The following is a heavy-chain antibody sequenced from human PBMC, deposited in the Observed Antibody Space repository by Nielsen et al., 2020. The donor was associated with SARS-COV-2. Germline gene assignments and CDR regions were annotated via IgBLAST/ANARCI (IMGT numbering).Heavy chain of an antibody. V-gene: IGHV3-7*01. CDR2: IDPDGSDK. J-gene: IGHJ3*01. CDR1: GFSFSSHW. Sequence: GGSLRLSCAASGFSFSSHWMSWVRQVPGKGLEWVADIDPDGSDKVYVDSVKGRFTISRDNAKKSMSLQMNNLRVEDTAVYYCARDRSRAFDVWGQGTMVTVSS. CDR3: ARDRSRAFDV.